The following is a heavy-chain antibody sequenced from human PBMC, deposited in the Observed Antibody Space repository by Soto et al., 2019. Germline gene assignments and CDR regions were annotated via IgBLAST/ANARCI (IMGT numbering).Heavy chain of an antibody. Sequence: SVKVSCKASGGTFSSYAISWVRQAPGRGLEWMGGIIPIFGTANYAQKFQGRVTITADESTSTAYMELSSLRSEDAAVYYCARDPPRGCSGGSRYSRKPTPYYYYGMDVWGQGTTVTVSS. CDR2: IIPIFGTA. CDR1: GGTFSSYA. CDR3: ARDPPRGCSGGSRYSRKPTPYYYYGMDV. V-gene: IGHV1-69*13. J-gene: IGHJ6*02. D-gene: IGHD2-15*01.